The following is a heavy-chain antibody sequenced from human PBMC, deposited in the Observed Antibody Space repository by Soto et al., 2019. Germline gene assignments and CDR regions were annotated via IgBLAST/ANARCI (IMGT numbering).Heavy chain of an antibody. D-gene: IGHD1-26*01. CDR1: GGTFSSYA. J-gene: IGHJ4*02. CDR3: ARNPGSSYFDY. CDR2: IIPIFGTA. Sequence: RASVKVSCKASGGTFSSYAISWVRQAPGQGLEWMGGIIPIFGTANYAQKFQGRVTITADKSTSTAYMELSSLRSEDTAVYYCARNPGSSYFDYWGQGTLVTVSS. V-gene: IGHV1-69*06.